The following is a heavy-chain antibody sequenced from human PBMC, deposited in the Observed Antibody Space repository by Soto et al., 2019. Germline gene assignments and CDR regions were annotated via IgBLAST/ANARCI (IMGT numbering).Heavy chain of an antibody. J-gene: IGHJ2*01. CDR3: ARDRGRAKYCSSTSCYRGRFGYFDL. V-gene: IGHV1-18*01. D-gene: IGHD2-2*01. CDR2: ISAYNGNT. CDR1: GYTFTSYG. Sequence: QVQLVQSGAEVKKPGASVKVSCKASGYTFTSYGISWVRQAPGQGLEWMGWISAYNGNTNYAQKLQGRVTMTTDTPTSTAYMELRSLRSDDTAVYYCARDRGRAKYCSSTSCYRGRFGYFDLWGRGTLVTVSS.